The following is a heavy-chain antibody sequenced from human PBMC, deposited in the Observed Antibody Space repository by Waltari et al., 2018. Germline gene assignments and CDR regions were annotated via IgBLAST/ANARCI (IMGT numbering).Heavy chain of an antibody. CDR2: ISSDGST. CDR3: AKAVVVAATPNYFDY. Sequence: EVQLLESGGGLVQPGGYLRLYCAASGFTFSSSAIAWVRQAPGKGWVWVSVISSDGSTYYADSVKGRLTISRDNSKNTLYLQMNSLRAEDTAVYYCAKAVVVAATPNYFDYWGQGTLVTVSS. D-gene: IGHD2-15*01. V-gene: IGHV3-23*03. J-gene: IGHJ4*02. CDR1: GFTFSSSA.